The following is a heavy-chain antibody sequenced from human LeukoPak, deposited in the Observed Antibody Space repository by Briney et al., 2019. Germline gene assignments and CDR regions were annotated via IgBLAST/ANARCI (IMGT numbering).Heavy chain of an antibody. CDR3: ARRGSDFDY. J-gene: IGHJ4*02. V-gene: IGHV4-4*02. CDR1: GGSISSSYW. D-gene: IGHD3-10*01. Sequence: SETLSLTCGVSGGSISSSYWWSWVRQPPGKGLEWIGEIYHSGSTNYNPSLKSRVTISMDKSKNQFSLNLSSVTAADTAVYYCARRGSDFDYWGQGTLVTVSS. CDR2: IYHSGST.